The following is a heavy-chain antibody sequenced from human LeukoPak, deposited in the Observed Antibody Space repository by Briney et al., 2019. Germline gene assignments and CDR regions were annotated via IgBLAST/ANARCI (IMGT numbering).Heavy chain of an antibody. CDR2: INHSGST. CDR3: ARLGSGYLYYFDY. CDR1: GGSFSGYY. J-gene: IGHJ4*02. Sequence: SETLSLTCAVYGGSFSGYYWSWIRQPPGKGLEWIGEINHSGSTNYNPSLKSRVTISVDTSKNQFSLKLSSVTAADTAVYYRARLGSGYLYYFDYWGQGTLVTVSS. V-gene: IGHV4-34*01. D-gene: IGHD3-22*01.